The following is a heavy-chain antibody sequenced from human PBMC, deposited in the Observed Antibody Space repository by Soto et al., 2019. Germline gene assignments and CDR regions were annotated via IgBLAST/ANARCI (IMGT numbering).Heavy chain of an antibody. CDR2: INAGNGNT. D-gene: IGHD3-10*01. Sequence: GASVKVSCTASGYTFTSYAMHWVRQAPGQRLEWMGWINAGNGNTKYSQKFQGRVTITRDTSASTAYMELSSLRSEDTAVYYCASSRITMVPYGMDVWGQGTTVTVS. J-gene: IGHJ6*02. CDR1: GYTFTSYA. CDR3: ASSRITMVPYGMDV. V-gene: IGHV1-3*01.